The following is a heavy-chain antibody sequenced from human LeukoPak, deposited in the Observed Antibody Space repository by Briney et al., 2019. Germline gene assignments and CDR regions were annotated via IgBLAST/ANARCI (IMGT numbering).Heavy chain of an antibody. CDR2: ISYDGSNK. D-gene: IGHD3-9*01. J-gene: IGHJ4*02. V-gene: IGHV3-30*18. Sequence: GGSLRLSCAASGXTFSSYGMHWVRQAPGKGLEXXXXISYDGSNKYYADSVKGRFTISRDNSKNALYMQMNSLRAEDTAVYYCAKVFLRYFEWLFDYWGQGTLVTVSP. CDR1: GXTFSSYG. CDR3: AKVFLRYFEWLFDY.